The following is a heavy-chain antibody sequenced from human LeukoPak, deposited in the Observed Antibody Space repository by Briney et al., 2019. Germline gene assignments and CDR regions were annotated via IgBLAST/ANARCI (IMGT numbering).Heavy chain of an antibody. J-gene: IGHJ4*02. CDR3: ARGNYYLDY. V-gene: IGHV4-59*01. CDR1: GGSISSYY. Sequence: SETLSLTCTVSGGSISSYYWSWIRQPPGKGLEWIGYIYHSGSTNYNPSLKSRVTISVNTSKNQFSLKLSSVTAADTAVYYCARGNYYLDYWGQGTLVTVSS. CDR2: IYHSGST. D-gene: IGHD3-10*01.